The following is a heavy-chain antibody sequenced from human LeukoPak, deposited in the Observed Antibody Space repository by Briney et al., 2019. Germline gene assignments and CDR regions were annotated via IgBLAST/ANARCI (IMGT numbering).Heavy chain of an antibody. D-gene: IGHD3-10*01. CDR1: GGSISSFY. CDR3: ARHVLLWLGEHNYAFDI. Sequence: SETLSLTCTVSGGSISSFYWRWTRQPPGKGLEWIGHIYYSGSTNYNPSLKSRVTISVDTSKNQFSLRLESVTAADTALYYCARHVLLWLGEHNYAFDIWGRGTMVAVSS. CDR2: IYYSGST. V-gene: IGHV4-59*08. J-gene: IGHJ3*02.